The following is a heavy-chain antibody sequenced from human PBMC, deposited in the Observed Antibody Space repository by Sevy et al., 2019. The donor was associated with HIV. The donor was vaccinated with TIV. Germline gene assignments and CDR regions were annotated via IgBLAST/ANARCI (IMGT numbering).Heavy chain of an antibody. D-gene: IGHD3-22*01. CDR2: VSASGIST. CDR3: ARDSPQYYYDSSGYYPYYGMDV. CDR1: GFSFSSYV. Sequence: GGSLRLSCAASGFSFSSYVMSWVRQAPGKGLQWVSAVSASGISTYYADSVKGRFTISRDNSKNTLYLQMDSLRAEDTAVYYCARDSPQYYYDSSGYYPYYGMDVWGQGTTVTVSS. V-gene: IGHV3-23*01. J-gene: IGHJ6*02.